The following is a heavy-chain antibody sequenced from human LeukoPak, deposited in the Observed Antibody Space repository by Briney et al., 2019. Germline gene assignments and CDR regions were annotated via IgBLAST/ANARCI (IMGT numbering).Heavy chain of an antibody. J-gene: IGHJ4*02. Sequence: SETLSLTCTVSSGSFGSYYWSWIRQPPGKGLEWIGYIYYSGNTNYDPSLKSRVTISVDTSKNQFSLKLSSVTAADTAVYYCARRGSGKYFDQWGQGTLVTVSS. D-gene: IGHD3-10*01. CDR1: SGSFGSYY. V-gene: IGHV4-59*08. CDR3: ARRGSGKYFDQ. CDR2: IYYSGNT.